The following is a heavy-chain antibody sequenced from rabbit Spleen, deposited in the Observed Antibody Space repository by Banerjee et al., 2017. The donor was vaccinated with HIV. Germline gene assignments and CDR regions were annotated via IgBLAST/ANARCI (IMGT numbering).Heavy chain of an antibody. CDR3: AREGSGQVFFNL. CDR1: GFHVTTYY. V-gene: IGHV1S7*01. J-gene: IGHJ4*01. CDR2: IDPVFGVT. D-gene: IGHD4-1*01. Sequence: QLVETGGGLVQPGGSLTLSCKASGFHVTTYYMSWVRQAPGKGLEWIGYIDPVFGVTYYASWVNGRFSISRENTQNTVYLQLNSLTAADTATYFCAREGSGQVFFNLWGPGPLVTVS.